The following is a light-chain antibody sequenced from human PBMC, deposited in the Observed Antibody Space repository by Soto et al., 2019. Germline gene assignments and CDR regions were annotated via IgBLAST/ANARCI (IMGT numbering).Light chain of an antibody. J-gene: IGKJ5*01. Sequence: GLTQSPGTLSLSPGERATLSCRASQSVKSTSLVWYQQKPAQAPRLLIYGASSRATGIPGRFSGGGSGTDFTLTISRLEPEDFAVYYCQHYNTSPPITFGQGTRLEIK. CDR2: GAS. CDR3: QHYNTSPPIT. V-gene: IGKV3-20*01. CDR1: QSVKSTS.